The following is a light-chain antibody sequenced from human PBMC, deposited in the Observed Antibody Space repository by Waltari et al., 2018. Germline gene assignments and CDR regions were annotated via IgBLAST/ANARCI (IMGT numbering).Light chain of an antibody. J-gene: IGLJ2*01. Sequence: QSVLTQPPSASGTPGQRVTISCSGSNSNVGSNSVNWYQQVPGTAPKLLIYRNKQGPSGVPDRFAGSKSGTSASLAISGLQSEDEADYYCAAWDYSLDGHVLFGGGTKLTVL. CDR3: AAWDYSLDGHVL. CDR2: RNK. V-gene: IGLV1-44*01. CDR1: NSNVGSNS.